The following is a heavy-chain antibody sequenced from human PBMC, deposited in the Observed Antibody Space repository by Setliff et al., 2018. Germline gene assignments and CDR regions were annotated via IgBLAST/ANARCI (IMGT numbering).Heavy chain of an antibody. D-gene: IGHD1-20*01. V-gene: IGHV4-38-2*02. CDR2: IYHSGST. J-gene: IGHJ4*02. CDR1: GYSISSGYY. Sequence: ASETLSLTCTVSGYSISSGYYWGWIRQPPGKGLEWIGSIYHSGSTYYNPSLKSRVTISVDTSKNQFSLKLSSVTAADTAVYYCARYNAREYYFDYWGQGTLVTVS. CDR3: ARYNAREYYFDY.